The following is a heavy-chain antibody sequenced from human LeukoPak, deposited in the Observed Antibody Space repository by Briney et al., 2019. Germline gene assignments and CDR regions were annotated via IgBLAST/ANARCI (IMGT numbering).Heavy chain of an antibody. J-gene: IGHJ3*02. Sequence: SETLSLTCTVSGYSISSGYYWGWIRQPPGRGLEWIGSIYHSGSTYYNPSLKSRVTISVDTSKNQFSLKLSSVTAADTAVYYCASYCSSTSCFASDAFDIWGQGTMVTVSS. D-gene: IGHD2-2*01. CDR2: IYHSGST. CDR1: GYSISSGYY. V-gene: IGHV4-38-2*02. CDR3: ASYCSSTSCFASDAFDI.